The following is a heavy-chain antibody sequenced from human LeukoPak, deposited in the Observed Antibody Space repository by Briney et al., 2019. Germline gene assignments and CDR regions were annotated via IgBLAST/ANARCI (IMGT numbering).Heavy chain of an antibody. D-gene: IGHD3-22*01. CDR3: AREGDSSGYYPGY. CDR2: IYSGGST. CDR1: GFTVSSNY. V-gene: IGHV3-66*01. J-gene: IGHJ4*02. Sequence: GGSLRLSCAASGFTVSSNYMSWVRQAPGKGLEWVSVIYSGGSTYYADSVKGRFTISRDNSKNTLYLQMNSLRAEDTAVYYCAREGDSSGYYPGYWGQGTLVTVSS.